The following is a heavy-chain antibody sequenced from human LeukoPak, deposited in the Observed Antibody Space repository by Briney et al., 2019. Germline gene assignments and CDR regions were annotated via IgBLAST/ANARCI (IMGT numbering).Heavy chain of an antibody. CDR1: GFTFSSYW. V-gene: IGHV3-74*01. CDR3: ARAQEGEASRWGYMDA. Sequence: GGSLRLSCAASGFTFSSYWMHWVRQAPGKGLVWVSRINSDGSSTSYADSVKGRFTISRDNAKNTLYLQMNSLRAEDTAVSYCARAQEGEASRWGYMDAWGKGTTVTVSS. J-gene: IGHJ6*03. D-gene: IGHD6-13*01. CDR2: INSDGSST.